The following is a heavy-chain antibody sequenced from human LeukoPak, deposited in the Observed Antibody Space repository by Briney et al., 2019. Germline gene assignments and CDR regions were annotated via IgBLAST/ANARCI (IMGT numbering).Heavy chain of an antibody. CDR1: GFSVSNYY. CDR3: ARDRAVTQDWVEIDP. CDR2: IRDSGET. D-gene: IGHD4-17*01. V-gene: IGHV3-66*03. Sequence: GGSLRLSCAGSGFSVSNYYMSWVRQAPGKGLEWVSLIRDSGETFYADSVKGRFTISRDNSKNTMYLQMNRLRVEDTAVYFCARDRAVTQDWVEIDPWGQGTLVTVSS. J-gene: IGHJ5*02.